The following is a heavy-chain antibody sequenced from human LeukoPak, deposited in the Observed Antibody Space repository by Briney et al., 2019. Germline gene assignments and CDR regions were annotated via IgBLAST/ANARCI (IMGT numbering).Heavy chain of an antibody. CDR3: ARDLAYGDNSGFRDYFDY. V-gene: IGHV3-21*01. D-gene: IGHD4-23*01. CDR2: ISRSSSYI. Sequence: GGSLRLSCAASGFTFGTYRMNWVRQAPGKGLEWVSSISRSSSYIYYADSVKGRFTISRDNAKNSLYLQMNSLRAEDTAVYYCARDLAYGDNSGFRDYFDYWGQGTLVTVSS. CDR1: GFTFGTYR. J-gene: IGHJ4*02.